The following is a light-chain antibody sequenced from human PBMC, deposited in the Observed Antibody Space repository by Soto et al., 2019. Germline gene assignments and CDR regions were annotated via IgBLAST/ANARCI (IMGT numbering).Light chain of an antibody. CDR3: QQSYSTPLT. Sequence: DIQMTQSPSSLSASVGDRVTITCRVSQSISSYLNWYQLKPGKAPKLLIYSASSLQSDVPSRFSGSGSGTDFTLTISSLQPEDFATYYCQQSYSTPLTFGGGTKVDIK. J-gene: IGKJ4*01. CDR2: SAS. V-gene: IGKV1-39*01. CDR1: QSISSY.